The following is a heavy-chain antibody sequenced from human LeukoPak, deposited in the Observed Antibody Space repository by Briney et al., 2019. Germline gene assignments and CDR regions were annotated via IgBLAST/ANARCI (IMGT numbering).Heavy chain of an antibody. CDR3: ARDRSGWYRWFDP. D-gene: IGHD6-19*01. V-gene: IGHV3-48*03. CDR2: ISGSGKTT. CDR1: GFSFSSYE. Sequence: TGGSLRLSCAASGFSFSSYEMNWVRQAPGKGLEWISYISGSGKTTHYAESVEGRFIISRDNAKNSLYLQMNSLRAEDTGVYYCARDRSGWYRWFDPWGQGTLVTVSS. J-gene: IGHJ5*02.